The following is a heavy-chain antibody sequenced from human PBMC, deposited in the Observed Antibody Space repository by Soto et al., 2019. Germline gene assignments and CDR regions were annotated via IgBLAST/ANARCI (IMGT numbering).Heavy chain of an antibody. CDR3: GRHIRPEGAAGDY. CDR1: GFTFSNYA. Sequence: EVQLLESGGALVQPGGSLRLSCATSGFTFSNYAMSWVRQAPGKGLEWVSAMRGTGGITYYADSVKGRFTISRDTSKSTVSLQTNRLRAEDTALYYCGRHIRPEGAAGDYWGQGMLVTV. V-gene: IGHV3-23*01. CDR2: MRGTGGIT. J-gene: IGHJ4*02. D-gene: IGHD2-21*01.